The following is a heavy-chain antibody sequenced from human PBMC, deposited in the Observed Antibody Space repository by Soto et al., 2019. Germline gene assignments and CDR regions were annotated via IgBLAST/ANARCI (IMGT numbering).Heavy chain of an antibody. Sequence: QVQLVQSGAEVKKPGSSVKVSCKASGGTCSSYAISWVRQAPGQGLEWMGGIIPIFGTANYAQKFQGRVTITADESTSTAYMELSSLRSEDTAVYYCAGRYCSSTSCPTAAGYYYYYGMDVWGQGTTVTVSS. CDR1: GGTCSSYA. CDR3: AGRYCSSTSCPTAAGYYYYYGMDV. CDR2: IIPIFGTA. D-gene: IGHD2-2*01. J-gene: IGHJ6*02. V-gene: IGHV1-69*01.